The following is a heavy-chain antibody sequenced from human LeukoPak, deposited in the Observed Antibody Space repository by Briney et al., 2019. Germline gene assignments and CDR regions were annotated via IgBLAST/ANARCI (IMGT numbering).Heavy chain of an antibody. CDR2: IYHSGST. CDR3: ARSYYDFWSGYFNYFDY. D-gene: IGHD3-3*01. CDR1: GYSISIGYY. V-gene: IGHV4-38-2*01. Sequence: PSETLSLTCAVSGYSISIGYYWGWIRQPPGKGLEWIGSIYHSGSTYYNPSLKSRVTISVDTSKNQFSLQLSSVTAADTAVYYCARSYYDFWSGYFNYFDYWGQGTLVTVSS. J-gene: IGHJ4*02.